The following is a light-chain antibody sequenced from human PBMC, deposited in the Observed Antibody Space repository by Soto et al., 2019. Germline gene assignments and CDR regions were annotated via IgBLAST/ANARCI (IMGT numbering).Light chain of an antibody. CDR3: SSYTSSSTLAYV. CDR2: EVN. Sequence: QSALTQPASVSASPGQSITISCTGTSSDVGAYNYVSWYQQHPGKAPKLIIYEVNNRPSGVSNRFSGSKSGSTASLTISGLQAEDEADYYGSSYTSSSTLAYVFGTGTKLTVL. CDR1: SSDVGAYNY. J-gene: IGLJ1*01. V-gene: IGLV2-14*01.